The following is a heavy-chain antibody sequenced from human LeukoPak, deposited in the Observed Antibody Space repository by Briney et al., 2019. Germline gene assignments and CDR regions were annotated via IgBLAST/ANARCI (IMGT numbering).Heavy chain of an antibody. D-gene: IGHD3-10*01. Sequence: GGSLRLSCAASGFTFSSYAMSWVRQAPGKGLEWVSAISGSGGSTYYADSVKGRFTISRDNAKNSLYLQMNSLRAEDTAVYYCAKSLPYYGSGSQPGDLLGNFDYWGQGTLVTVSS. J-gene: IGHJ4*02. CDR3: AKSLPYYGSGSQPGDLLGNFDY. CDR2: ISGSGGST. CDR1: GFTFSSYA. V-gene: IGHV3-23*01.